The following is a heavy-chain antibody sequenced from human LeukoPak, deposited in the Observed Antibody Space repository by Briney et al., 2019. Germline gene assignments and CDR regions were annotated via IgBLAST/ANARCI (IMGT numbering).Heavy chain of an antibody. V-gene: IGHV1-2*02. D-gene: IGHD6-19*01. Sequence: ASVRVSYTASGYTFTGYYMHWVRQAPGQGLEWMGWINPNSGGNKYDQKSEGRVTITRDTSISTAYMELRRRRSDETAVFYCGAPAVYSSGWYDAFDIWGQGTMVTVSS. CDR3: GAPAVYSSGWYDAFDI. CDR1: GYTFTGYY. J-gene: IGHJ3*02. CDR2: INPNSGGN.